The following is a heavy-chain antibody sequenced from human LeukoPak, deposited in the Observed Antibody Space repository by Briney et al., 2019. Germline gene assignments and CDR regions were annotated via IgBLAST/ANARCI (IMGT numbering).Heavy chain of an antibody. D-gene: IGHD2-21*02. V-gene: IGHV4-39*01. CDR2: IYYSGST. Sequence: PSETLSLTCTVSGGSISSYYWGWIRQPPGKGLEWIGSIYYSGSTYYNPSLKSRVTISVDTSKNQFSLKLSSVTAADTAVYYCARHGGDYDAFDIWGQGTMVTVSS. CDR3: ARHGGDYDAFDI. CDR1: GGSISSYY. J-gene: IGHJ3*02.